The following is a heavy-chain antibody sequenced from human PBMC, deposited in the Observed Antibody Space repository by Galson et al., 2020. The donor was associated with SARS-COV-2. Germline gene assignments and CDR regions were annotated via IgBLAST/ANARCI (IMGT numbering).Heavy chain of an antibody. CDR2: IYYSGST. J-gene: IGHJ3*02. CDR1: GGSISSSSYY. Sequence: SETLSLTCTVSGGSISSSSYYWGWIRQPPGKGLEWIGSIYYSGSTYYNPSLKSRVTISVDTSKNQFSLKLSSVTAADTAVYYCAGGKLEPPQDAFDIWGQGTMVTVSS. V-gene: IGHV4-39*07. D-gene: IGHD1-1*01. CDR3: AGGKLEPPQDAFDI.